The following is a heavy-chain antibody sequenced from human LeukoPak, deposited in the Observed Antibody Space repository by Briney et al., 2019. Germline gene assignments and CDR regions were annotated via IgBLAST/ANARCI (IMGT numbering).Heavy chain of an antibody. CDR1: GYSFTSYW. CDR2: IYPGDSDT. V-gene: IGHV5-51*01. Sequence: GESLKISGKGSGYSFTSYWIGWVRQLPGKGLEWMGIIYPGDSDTRYSPSFQGQVTISADKSISTAYLQWSSLKASDTAMYYCATPLQYSSGWYGMDVWGQGTTVTVSS. CDR3: ATPLQYSSGWYGMDV. J-gene: IGHJ6*02. D-gene: IGHD6-19*01.